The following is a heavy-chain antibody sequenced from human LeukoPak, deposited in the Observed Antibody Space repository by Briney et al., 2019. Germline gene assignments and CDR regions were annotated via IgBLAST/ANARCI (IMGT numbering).Heavy chain of an antibody. D-gene: IGHD2-2*01. J-gene: IGHJ4*02. CDR2: ISGSGGST. CDR1: GFTFSSYA. V-gene: IGHV3-23*01. CDR3: AKGMGYQLRNFDY. Sequence: PGASLGLSCAASGFTFSSYAMSWVRQAPGKGLEWVSAISGSGGSTYYADSVKGRFTISRDNSKNTLYLQMNSLRAEDTAVYYCAKGMGYQLRNFDYWGQGTLVTVSS.